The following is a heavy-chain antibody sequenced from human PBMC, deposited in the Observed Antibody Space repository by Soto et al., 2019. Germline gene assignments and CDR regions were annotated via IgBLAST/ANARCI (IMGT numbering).Heavy chain of an antibody. CDR1: GYTFTSYD. D-gene: IGHD6-19*01. CDR2: MNPNSGNT. Sequence: ASVKVSCKASGYTFTSYDINWVRQATGQGLEWMGWMNPNSGNTGYAQKFQGRVTMTRNTSISTAYMELSSLRSEDTAVYYCARVPKAYSSGWYGYYGMDVWGQGTTVTVSS. V-gene: IGHV1-8*01. J-gene: IGHJ6*02. CDR3: ARVPKAYSSGWYGYYGMDV.